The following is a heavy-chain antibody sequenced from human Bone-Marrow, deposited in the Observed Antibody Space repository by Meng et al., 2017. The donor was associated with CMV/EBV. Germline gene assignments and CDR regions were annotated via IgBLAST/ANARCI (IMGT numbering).Heavy chain of an antibody. CDR1: GYTFTGYS. J-gene: IGHJ6*02. V-gene: IGHV1-2*02. D-gene: IGHD2-2*01. CDR3: AREFWTVPAAMGMDV. Sequence: SVKVSCKASGYTFTGYSMNWVRQAPGQGLEWMGWINPNSGVTNYAQKFQGRVTMTSDTSIRTAYMELNSLKFDDTAVYYCAREFWTVPAAMGMDVWGQGTTVTVSS. CDR2: INPNSGVT.